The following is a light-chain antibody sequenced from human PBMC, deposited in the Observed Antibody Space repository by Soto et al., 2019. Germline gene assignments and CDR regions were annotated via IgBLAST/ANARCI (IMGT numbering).Light chain of an antibody. CDR3: QQYRTSPIT. CDR1: QSITNNY. Sequence: ETVLTQSPGTLSLSPGERATLSCRPSQSITNNYLAWYQQKPGQAPRLLIYGASSRVTGIPDRLSGSGSGTDFTLTISRLEHEDFAVYYCQQYRTSPITFGQGTRLEIK. V-gene: IGKV3-20*01. J-gene: IGKJ5*01. CDR2: GAS.